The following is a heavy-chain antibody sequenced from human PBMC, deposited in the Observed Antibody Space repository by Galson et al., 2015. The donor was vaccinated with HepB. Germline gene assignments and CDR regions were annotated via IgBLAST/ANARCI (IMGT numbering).Heavy chain of an antibody. V-gene: IGHV7-4-1*02. Sequence: SVKVSCKASGYTFTSYAMNWVRQAPGQGLEWMGWINTNTGNPTYAQGFTGRFVFSLDTSVSTAYLQISSLKAEDTAVYYCARDPPRYSSGWYNWFDPWGQGTLVTVSS. CDR1: GYTFTSYA. CDR2: INTNTGNP. D-gene: IGHD6-19*01. J-gene: IGHJ5*02. CDR3: ARDPPRYSSGWYNWFDP.